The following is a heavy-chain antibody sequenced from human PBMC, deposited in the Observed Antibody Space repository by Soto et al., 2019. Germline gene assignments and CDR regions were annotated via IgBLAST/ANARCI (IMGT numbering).Heavy chain of an antibody. CDR2: INAYSGNT. CDR1: GYTFTRYG. D-gene: IGHD6-19*01. J-gene: IGHJ3*02. CDR3: ARDGGYSSGHDAFDI. Sequence: ASEKVSCKASGYTFTRYGKRWVRQAPGQGLGWMGWINAYSGNTNYAQKLQGWVTMTRDTSISTAYMELSRLRSDDTAVYYCARDGGYSSGHDAFDIWGQRTMVTVS. V-gene: IGHV1-18*01.